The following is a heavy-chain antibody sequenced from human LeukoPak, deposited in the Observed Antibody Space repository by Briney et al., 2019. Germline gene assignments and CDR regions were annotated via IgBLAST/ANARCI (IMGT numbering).Heavy chain of an antibody. CDR3: ARRGSSSSGVEYYSYYMYV. V-gene: IGHV4-34*01. CDR1: GGSFSGYY. J-gene: IGHJ6*03. D-gene: IGHD6-6*01. CDR2: ITHSGST. Sequence: SETLSLTCAVSGGSFSGYYWSWIRQPPGKGLEWIGEITHSGSTNYNPSPKSRVTIPVDTCKNHFALELSSANAADTAVYYCARRGSSSSGVEYYSYYMYVWGKGTTVTVSS.